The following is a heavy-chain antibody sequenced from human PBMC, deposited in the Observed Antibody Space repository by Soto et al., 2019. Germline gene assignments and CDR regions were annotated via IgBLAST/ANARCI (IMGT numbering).Heavy chain of an antibody. CDR1: GFTFSSYG. CDR2: ISYDGSNK. V-gene: IGHV3-30*03. CDR3: ATNKNY. J-gene: IGHJ4*02. Sequence: QVQLVESGGGVVQPGRSLRLSCAASGFTFSSYGMHWVRQAPGKGLEWVAVISYDGSNKYYADSVKARFTISRDNSKNTLYLQMNSLRAEDTAVYYCATNKNYWGQGTLVTVSS.